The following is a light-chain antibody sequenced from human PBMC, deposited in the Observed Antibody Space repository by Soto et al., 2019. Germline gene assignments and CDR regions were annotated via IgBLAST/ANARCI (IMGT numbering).Light chain of an antibody. CDR1: ETVAGSY. CDR2: GAS. J-gene: IGKJ1*01. CDR3: QLYGTSPKT. V-gene: IGKV3-20*01. Sequence: EIVLTQSPGTLSLSPGERATLSCRASETVAGSYLAWYQQKPGQAPRLLIHGASTRATGIADRFNGSGSGTDFTLTISRLEPEDFAVYYCQLYGTSPKTFGQGTKVDIK.